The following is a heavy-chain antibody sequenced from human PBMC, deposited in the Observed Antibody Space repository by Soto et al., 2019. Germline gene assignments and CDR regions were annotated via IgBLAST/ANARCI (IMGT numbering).Heavy chain of an antibody. Sequence: VESVSISCEVSGDSFTSYGIGWVLQMPGKCPECMGIIYPGDSDTRYSPSFQGQVTISADKSISTAYLQWSSLKASDTAMYYCARQVSMVRGVISAPKYYYYGMDVWGKGNTVT. CDR2: IYPGDSDT. CDR1: GDSFTSYG. CDR3: ARQVSMVRGVISAPKYYYYGMDV. V-gene: IGHV5-51*01. J-gene: IGHJ6*04. D-gene: IGHD3-10*01.